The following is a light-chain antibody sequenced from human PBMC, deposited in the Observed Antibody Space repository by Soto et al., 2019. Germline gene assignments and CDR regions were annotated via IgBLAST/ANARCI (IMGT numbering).Light chain of an antibody. Sequence: QSVLTQPPSASGSPGQSVAISCTGTSSAFGGYNYVSWYQQHPGKAPKLMIYEVTKRPSGVPDRFSGPKSGNTASLTVSGLQAEDEADYYCSSHEGNNNLVFGGGTKLTVL. V-gene: IGLV2-8*01. CDR1: SSAFGGYNY. J-gene: IGLJ2*01. CDR2: EVT. CDR3: SSHEGNNNLV.